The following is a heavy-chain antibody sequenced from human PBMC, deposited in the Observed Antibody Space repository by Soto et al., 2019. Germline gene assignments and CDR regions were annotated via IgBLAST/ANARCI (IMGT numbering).Heavy chain of an antibody. J-gene: IGHJ4*02. Sequence: SVKVSCKASGFTFTSSAVQWVRQARGQRLEWIGWIVVGSGNTNYAQKFQERVTITRDMSTSTAYMELSSLRSEDTAVYYCARVREGWGSYFDYWGQGTQVTVSS. CDR3: ARVREGWGSYFDY. V-gene: IGHV1-58*01. CDR2: IVVGSGNT. D-gene: IGHD3-16*01. CDR1: GFTFTSSA.